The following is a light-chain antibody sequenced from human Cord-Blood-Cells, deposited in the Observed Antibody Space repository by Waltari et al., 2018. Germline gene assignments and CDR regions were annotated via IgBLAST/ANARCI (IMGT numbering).Light chain of an antibody. V-gene: IGLV3-21*04. J-gene: IGLJ2*01. Sequence: SYVLTQPPSVSVAPGKTARITCGGNNIGSKSVHWYQQKPGQAPVLVIYYDSDRPSGIPERFSGSNSGNTATLTSSRVEAGDEADYYWQVWDRSSDLHVGFGGGTKLTVL. CDR2: YDS. CDR3: QVWDRSSDLHVG. CDR1: NIGSKS.